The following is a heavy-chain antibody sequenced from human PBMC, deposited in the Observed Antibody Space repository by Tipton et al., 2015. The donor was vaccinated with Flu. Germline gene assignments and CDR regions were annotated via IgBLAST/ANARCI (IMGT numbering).Heavy chain of an antibody. Sequence: QMQLVQSGAEVKKPGSSVKVSCKASGGTFSSYAISWVRQAPGQGLEWMGGIIPIFGTANYAQKFQGRVTITADESTSTAYMELSSLRSEDMAVYYCARDCSSTSCYLRYYYGMDVWGQGTTVTVSS. D-gene: IGHD2-2*01. J-gene: IGHJ6*02. CDR3: ARDCSSTSCYLRYYYGMDV. CDR1: GGTFSSYA. V-gene: IGHV1-69*01. CDR2: IIPIFGTA.